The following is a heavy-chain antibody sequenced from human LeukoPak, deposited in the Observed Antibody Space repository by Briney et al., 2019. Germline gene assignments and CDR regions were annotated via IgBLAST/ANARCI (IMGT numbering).Heavy chain of an antibody. CDR3: ARDFIFYEILTGYYNLYYFDQ. D-gene: IGHD3-9*01. CDR1: GYTFTGYY. Sequence: EASVKVSCKASGYTFTGYYMHWVRQAPGQGLEWMGWINPNSGGTNYAQKFQGRVTMTRDTSISTAYMELSRLRSDDTAVYYCARDFIFYEILTGYYNLYYFDQRGQGTLVTVSS. V-gene: IGHV1-2*02. J-gene: IGHJ4*02. CDR2: INPNSGGT.